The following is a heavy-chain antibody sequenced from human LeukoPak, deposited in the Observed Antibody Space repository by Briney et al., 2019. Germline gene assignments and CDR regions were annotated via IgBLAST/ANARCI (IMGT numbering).Heavy chain of an antibody. Sequence: GGSLRLSCAASGFTFSSYAMGWVRLAPGKGLEWVSPISNGGGSTYYADSVRGRFTISRDNSKNTLFLQVNSLRAEDSAVYYCTVSSFSSTWYSWVHWGQGTLVTVSS. V-gene: IGHV3-23*01. J-gene: IGHJ4*02. CDR1: GFTFSSYA. CDR2: ISNGGGST. CDR3: TVSSFSSTWYSWVH. D-gene: IGHD6-13*01.